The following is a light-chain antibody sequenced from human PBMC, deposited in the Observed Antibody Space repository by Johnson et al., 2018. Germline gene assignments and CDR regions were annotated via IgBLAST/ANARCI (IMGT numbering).Light chain of an antibody. V-gene: IGLV1-51*02. J-gene: IGLJ1*01. CDR2: ENN. CDR1: SSNIGNNY. CDR3: GTWDSSLVAGNV. Sequence: QSVLTQPPSVSAAPGQKVTISCSGSSSNIGNNYVSWYQQLPGTAPKLLIYENNKRPSVIPDRFSGSKSGTSATLGITGLQTGGEADYYCGTWDSSLVAGNVFGTGTKVTVL.